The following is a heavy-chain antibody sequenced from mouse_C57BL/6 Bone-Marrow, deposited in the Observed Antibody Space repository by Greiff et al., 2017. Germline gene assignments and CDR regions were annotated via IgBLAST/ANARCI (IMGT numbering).Heavy chain of an antibody. V-gene: IGHV14-1*01. J-gene: IGHJ3*01. CDR2: IDPEDGDT. Sequence: EVKLQESGAELVRPGASVKLSCTASGFNIKDYYMHWVKQRPEQGLEWIGRIDPEDGDTEYDPKFQGKATMTADTSSNTAYLQLSSLTSEDTAVYYCTSYDYDGFAYWGQGTLVTVSA. CDR1: GFNIKDYY. CDR3: TSYDYDGFAY. D-gene: IGHD2-4*01.